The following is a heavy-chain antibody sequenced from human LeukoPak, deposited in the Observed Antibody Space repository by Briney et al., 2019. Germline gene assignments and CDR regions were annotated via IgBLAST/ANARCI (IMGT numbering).Heavy chain of an antibody. CDR2: IIPILGIA. CDR1: GGTFSSYA. V-gene: IGHV1-69*04. J-gene: IGHJ6*02. D-gene: IGHD5-12*01. CDR3: ARVKGYSGYEDPYYYYGMDV. Sequence: ASVTVSCKASGGTFSSYAISWVRQAPGQGLEWMGRIIPILGIANYAQKFQGRVTITADKSTSTAYMELSSLRSEDTAVYYCARVKGYSGYEDPYYYYGMDVWGQGTAVTVSS.